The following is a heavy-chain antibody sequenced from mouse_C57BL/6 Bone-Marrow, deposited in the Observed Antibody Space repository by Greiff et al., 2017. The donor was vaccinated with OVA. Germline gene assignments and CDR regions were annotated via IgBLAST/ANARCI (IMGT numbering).Heavy chain of an antibody. D-gene: IGHD1-1*01. V-gene: IGHV1-15*01. J-gene: IGHJ4*01. CDR3: TRGEGDYYGSYAMDY. CDR2: IDPETGGT. Sequence: QVQLQQSGAELVRPGASVTLSCKASGYTFTDYEMHWVKQTPVHGLEWIGAIDPETGGTAYNQKFKGKAILTADKSSSTAYMELRSLTSEDSAVYYCTRGEGDYYGSYAMDYWGQGTSVTVSS. CDR1: GYTFTDYE.